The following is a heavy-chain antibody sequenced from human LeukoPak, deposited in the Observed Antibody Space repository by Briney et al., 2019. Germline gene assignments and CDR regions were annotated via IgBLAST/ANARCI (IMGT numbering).Heavy chain of an antibody. D-gene: IGHD3-22*01. V-gene: IGHV3-23*01. J-gene: IGHJ4*02. CDR3: AKNGYDSSGYLYFDY. CDR1: GFTFSSYD. CDR2: NSGSGGST. Sequence: GGSLRLSCAASGFTFSSYDMSWVRQAPGKGLEWVSANSGSGGSTYYADSVKGRFTISRDNSKNTLYLQMNSLRAEDTAVYYCAKNGYDSSGYLYFDYWGQGTLVTVSS.